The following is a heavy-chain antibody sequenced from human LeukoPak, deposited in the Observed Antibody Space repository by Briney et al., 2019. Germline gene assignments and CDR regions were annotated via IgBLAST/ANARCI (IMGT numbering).Heavy chain of an antibody. J-gene: IGHJ4*02. CDR2: IRHDGGNT. CDR1: GFTFSSYG. Sequence: GGSLRLSCAASGFTFSSYGMHWVRRAPGKGLGWVAFIRHDGGNTYYADSVKGRFAISRDNSKNTLYLQMNSLRAEDTAVYYCANILGDVVDYWGRGTLVTVSS. CDR3: ANILGDVVDY. D-gene: IGHD3-16*01. V-gene: IGHV3-30*02.